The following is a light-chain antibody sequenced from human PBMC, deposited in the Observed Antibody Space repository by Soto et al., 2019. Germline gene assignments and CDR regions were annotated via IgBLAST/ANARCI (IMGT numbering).Light chain of an antibody. CDR3: MHTLQTTS. V-gene: IGKV2-28*01. CDR2: LGS. J-gene: IGKJ2*01. Sequence: DIVMTQSPLSLPVTPGEPASISCRSSQSLLHSNGYNYLDWYLQKPGQSPQLLIYLGSNRASGVPDRFSGSGSGTDFTLTISRVEAEDGGGYYSMHTLQTTSFGQGTKLEIK. CDR1: QSLLHSNGYNY.